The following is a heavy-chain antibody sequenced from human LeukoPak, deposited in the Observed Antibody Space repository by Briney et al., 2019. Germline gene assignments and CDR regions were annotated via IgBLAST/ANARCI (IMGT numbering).Heavy chain of an antibody. CDR2: ISSRSDYI. CDR3: AKPLPLYCSGGSCYYRFDY. CDR1: GFSFSTYS. D-gene: IGHD2-15*01. J-gene: IGHJ4*02. V-gene: IGHV3-21*01. Sequence: GGSLRLSCAASGFSFSTYSMNWVRQAPGKGLEWVSSISSRSDYIYYADSVKGRFTISRDNSKNTLYLQMNSLRAEDTAVYYCAKPLPLYCSGGSCYYRFDYWGQGTLVTVSS.